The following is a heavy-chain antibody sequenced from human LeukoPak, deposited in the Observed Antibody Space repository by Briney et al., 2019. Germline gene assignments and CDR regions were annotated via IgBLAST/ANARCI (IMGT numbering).Heavy chain of an antibody. Sequence: GGSLRLSCAASGFTFSSYEMNWVRQAPGKGLEWVSYISSSGSTIYYADSVKGRLTISRDNSKNTLYLQMNSLRAEDTAVYYCARDPDYVWGSYRWYYFDYWGQGTLVTVSS. D-gene: IGHD3-16*02. CDR3: ARDPDYVWGSYRWYYFDY. CDR1: GFTFSSYE. CDR2: ISSSGSTI. V-gene: IGHV3-48*03. J-gene: IGHJ4*02.